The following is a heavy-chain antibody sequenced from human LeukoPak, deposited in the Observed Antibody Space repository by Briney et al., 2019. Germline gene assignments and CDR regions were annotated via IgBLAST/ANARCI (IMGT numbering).Heavy chain of an antibody. Sequence: APVKVSCKASGYTFTSYYMHWVRQAPGQGLEWMGIINPSGGSTSYAQKFQGRVTMTRDTSTSTVYMELSSLRSEDTAVYYCARDLRRDGVRPLIFFDYWGQGTLVTVSS. V-gene: IGHV1-46*01. CDR3: ARDLRRDGVRPLIFFDY. CDR1: GYTFTSYY. J-gene: IGHJ4*02. CDR2: INPSGGST. D-gene: IGHD1-14*01.